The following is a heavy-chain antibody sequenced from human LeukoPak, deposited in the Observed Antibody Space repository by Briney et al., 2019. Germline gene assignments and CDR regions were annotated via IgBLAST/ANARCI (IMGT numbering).Heavy chain of an antibody. CDR3: ARHMCSGGSCYFLSWIDP. V-gene: IGHV4-59*01. J-gene: IGHJ5*02. CDR1: GGSIGSYY. Sequence: SETLSLTCTVSGGSIGSYYWSWIRQPPGKGLEWIGYISYSGNTNYNPSLKSRVTISVDTSERQFSLKLSSVTAADTAVYFCARHMCSGGSCYFLSWIDPWGQGILVTVSS. D-gene: IGHD2-15*01. CDR2: ISYSGNT.